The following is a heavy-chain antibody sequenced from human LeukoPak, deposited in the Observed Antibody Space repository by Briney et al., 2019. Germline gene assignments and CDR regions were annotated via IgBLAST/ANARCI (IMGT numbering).Heavy chain of an antibody. J-gene: IGHJ5*02. Sequence: SETLSLTCGVSGDSISSGYYWGWIRQPPEKGLEWIGSMSHTGSTNYNPSLKSRVTISVDTSKNQFSLKLSSVTAADTAVYYCARDKGLYYYGSGSWFDPWGQGTLVTVSA. CDR3: ARDKGLYYYGSGSWFDP. V-gene: IGHV4-38-2*02. CDR2: MSHTGST. CDR1: GDSISSGYY. D-gene: IGHD3-10*01.